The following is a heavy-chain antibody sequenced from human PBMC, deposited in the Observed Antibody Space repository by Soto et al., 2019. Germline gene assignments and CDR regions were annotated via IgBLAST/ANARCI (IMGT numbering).Heavy chain of an antibody. Sequence: PEGSLRLCCAACAFTFSSHAMSWVRQAPGKGLEWVSAISGSGGSTYYADSVKGRFTISRDNSKNTLYLQMNSLRAEDTAVYYCAKGGAKVTFAYHYWGQGTLVTVSS. V-gene: IGHV3-23*01. CDR1: AFTFSSHA. CDR3: AKGGAKVTFAYHY. J-gene: IGHJ4*02. D-gene: IGHD5-18*01. CDR2: ISGSGGST.